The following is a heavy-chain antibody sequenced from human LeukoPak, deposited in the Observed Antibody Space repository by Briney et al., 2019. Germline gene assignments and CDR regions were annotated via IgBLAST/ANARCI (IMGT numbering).Heavy chain of an antibody. CDR1: GFTFSRYG. Sequence: GGSLRLSCAASGFTFSRYGMHWVRQAPGKGLEWVAVVSFEGSNKYYADSVKGRFTISRDNSKNTLSLQMNSLRAEDTAVYYCARDGGRSHDYWGQGTLVTVSS. V-gene: IGHV3-30*03. D-gene: IGHD3-16*01. CDR3: ARDGGRSHDY. CDR2: VSFEGSNK. J-gene: IGHJ4*02.